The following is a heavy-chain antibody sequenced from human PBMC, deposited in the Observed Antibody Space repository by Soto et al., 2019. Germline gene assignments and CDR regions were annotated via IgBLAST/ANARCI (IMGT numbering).Heavy chain of an antibody. CDR1: GGTFSSYA. CDR2: IIPIFGTA. CDR3: ASSISPVYYYYYGMDV. D-gene: IGHD2-2*01. Sequence: QVQLVQSGAEVKKPGSSVKVSCKASGGTFSSYAISWVRQAPGQGLEWMGGIIPIFGTANYAQKFQGRVTITADESTSTADMELSSLRSEYTAVYYCASSISPVYYYYYGMDVWGQGATVTVS. V-gene: IGHV1-69*01. J-gene: IGHJ6*02.